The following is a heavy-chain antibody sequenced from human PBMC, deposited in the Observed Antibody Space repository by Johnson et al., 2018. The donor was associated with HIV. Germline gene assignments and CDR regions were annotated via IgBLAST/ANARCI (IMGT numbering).Heavy chain of an antibody. CDR2: ISYDGNIK. CDR1: GFTFRSYA. J-gene: IGHJ3*02. D-gene: IGHD3-22*01. Sequence: VKLVESGGGVVQPGRSLRLSCAASGFTFRSYAMHWVRQAPGKGLEWVAVISYDGNIKFYADYVKGRFSISRDNSKNTLFLDMNSLRAEDMAVYYCARVAYYYDSSDDDAFDIWGQGTMVTVSS. V-gene: IGHV3-30-3*01. CDR3: ARVAYYYDSSDDDAFDI.